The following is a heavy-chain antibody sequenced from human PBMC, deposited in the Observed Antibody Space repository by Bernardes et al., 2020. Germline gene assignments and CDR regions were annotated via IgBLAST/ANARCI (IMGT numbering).Heavy chain of an antibody. D-gene: IGHD6-13*01. CDR2: IYYSGST. CDR3: ARLAGTSFDY. CDR1: GGSISSSSYY. J-gene: IGHJ4*02. V-gene: IGHV4-39*01. Sequence: SETLSLTCTVSGGSISSSSYYWGWIRQPPGKGLEWIGSIYYSGSTYYNPSLKSRVTISVDTSKNQFSLKLSSVTAADTAVYYCARLAGTSFDYWGQGTLVTVSS.